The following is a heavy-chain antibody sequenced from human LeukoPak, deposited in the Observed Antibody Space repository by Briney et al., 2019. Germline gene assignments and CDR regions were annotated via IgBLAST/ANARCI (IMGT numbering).Heavy chain of an antibody. D-gene: IGHD6-6*01. CDR2: IIPIFGTA. Sequence: GASVKVSCKASGGTFSSYAISWVRQAPGQGLEWMGGIIPIFGTANYAQKFQGRVTITADESTSTAYMVLSSLRSEDTAVYYCSRGSQGRHFQHWGQGTLVTVSS. CDR3: SRGSQGRHFQH. CDR1: GGTFSSYA. J-gene: IGHJ1*01. V-gene: IGHV1-69*13.